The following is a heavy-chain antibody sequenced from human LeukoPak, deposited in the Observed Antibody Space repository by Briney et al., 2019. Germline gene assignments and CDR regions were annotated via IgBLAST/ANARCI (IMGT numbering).Heavy chain of an antibody. Sequence: SQTLSLTCAVSGGSISSGGYSWSWIRQPPGKGLEWIGYIYHSGSTYYNPSLKSRVTISVDTSKNQFSLKLSSVTAADTAVYYCARERSLGAFDIWGQGTMVTVSS. D-gene: IGHD4-17*01. J-gene: IGHJ3*02. CDR3: ARERSLGAFDI. CDR1: GGSISSGGYS. V-gene: IGHV4-30-2*01. CDR2: IYHSGST.